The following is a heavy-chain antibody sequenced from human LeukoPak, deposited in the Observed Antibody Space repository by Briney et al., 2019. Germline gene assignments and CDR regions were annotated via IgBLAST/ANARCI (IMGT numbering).Heavy chain of an antibody. V-gene: IGHV4-34*01. CDR3: ARGKARQQLVDYKSDY. CDR1: GGSFSGYY. J-gene: IGHJ4*02. CDR2: INHSGST. D-gene: IGHD6-13*01. Sequence: SETLALTCAVSGGSFSGYYWSWIRQPPGKGLEWIGEINHSGSTNYNPSLKSRVNISVDTSKNQFSLKLSSVTAADTAVYYCARGKARQQLVDYKSDYWGQGTLVTVSS.